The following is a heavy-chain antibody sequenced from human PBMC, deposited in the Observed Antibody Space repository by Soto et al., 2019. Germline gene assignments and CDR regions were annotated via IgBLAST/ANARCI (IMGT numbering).Heavy chain of an antibody. J-gene: IGHJ3*02. CDR3: ARVRTGGSDAFDI. Sequence: EVQLVESGGGLVQPGGSLRLSCAASGFTFSSYDMHWVRQATGKGLEWVSAIGTAGDTYYPGSVKGRFTISRENAKNSLYLQMNSLRAGDTAVYYCARVRTGGSDAFDIWGQGTVVTVSS. D-gene: IGHD7-27*01. V-gene: IGHV3-13*01. CDR2: IGTAGDT. CDR1: GFTFSSYD.